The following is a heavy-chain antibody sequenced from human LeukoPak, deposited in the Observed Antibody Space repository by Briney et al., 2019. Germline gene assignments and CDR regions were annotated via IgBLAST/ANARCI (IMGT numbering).Heavy chain of an antibody. D-gene: IGHD3-22*01. CDR3: ARGGYYDSSGYGAFDI. CDR1: GDSVSSNSVT. V-gene: IGHV6-1*01. Sequence: SQTLSLTCAISGDSVSSNSVTWNWIRQSPSRGLEWLGRTYYRSKWYNDYAVSVKSRITINPDTSKNQFSLQLDSVTPEDTAVYYCARGGYYDSSGYGAFDIWGQGTMVTVSS. J-gene: IGHJ3*02. CDR2: TYYRSKWYN.